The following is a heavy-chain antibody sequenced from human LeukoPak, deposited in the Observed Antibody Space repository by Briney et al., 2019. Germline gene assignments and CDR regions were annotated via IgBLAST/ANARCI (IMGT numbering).Heavy chain of an antibody. CDR2: IYYSGNT. CDR1: GVSISSSNSY. J-gene: IGHJ3*02. V-gene: IGHV4-39*01. D-gene: IGHD3-3*01. CDR3: ARSLRNAFDI. Sequence: SETLSLTCTVSGVSISSSNSYWGWIRQPPGKGLEWIGSIYYSGNTYYNASLKSQVSISIDTSKNQFSLRLTSVTAADTAVYYCARSLRNAFDIWGQGTMVTVSS.